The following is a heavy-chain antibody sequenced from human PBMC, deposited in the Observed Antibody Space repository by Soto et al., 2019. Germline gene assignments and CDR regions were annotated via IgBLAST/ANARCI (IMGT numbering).Heavy chain of an antibody. D-gene: IGHD3-10*01. CDR3: ARGLTLVRRVIILRYFDS. Sequence: SETLSLTCTVSGGSISDDTYYWGWIRQPPGKGLEWIGSIYYSGTSSYNPSLKSRVSISLDTSKNQFFLRLSSVTAADTAVYYCARGLTLVRRVIILRYFDSWGQGSLVTVSS. V-gene: IGHV4-39*07. CDR1: GGSISDDTYY. CDR2: IYYSGTS. J-gene: IGHJ4*02.